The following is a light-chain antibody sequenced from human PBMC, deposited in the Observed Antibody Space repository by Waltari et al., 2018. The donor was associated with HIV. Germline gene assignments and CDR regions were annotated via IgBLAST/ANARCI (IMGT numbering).Light chain of an antibody. CDR1: QGISNY. CDR3: QQYYSFPWT. V-gene: IGKV1D-8*01. J-gene: IGKJ1*01. Sequence: VIWMTQSPPLISASAGDRVTISCRHNQGISNYLVWFQQKPGKAPELILYAASTLQSGVSSRFSGSGSGTDFTLTINNLQSEDFATYYCQQYYSFPWTFGQGTRVEIK. CDR2: AAS.